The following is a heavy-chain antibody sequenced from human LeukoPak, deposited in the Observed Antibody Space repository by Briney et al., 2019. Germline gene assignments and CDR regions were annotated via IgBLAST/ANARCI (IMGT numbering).Heavy chain of an antibody. CDR1: GYTFTSYG. D-gene: IGHD3/OR15-3a*01. CDR2: IGAYNGNT. CDR3: AREWTGYYVFDY. Sequence: ASVKVSCKASGYTFTSYGISWVRQAPGQGLEWMGWIGAYNGNTNYAQKFQGRVTMTTDTSTSTAYMELRSLRSDDTAVYYCAREWTGYYVFDYWGQGTLVTVSP. J-gene: IGHJ4*02. V-gene: IGHV1-18*04.